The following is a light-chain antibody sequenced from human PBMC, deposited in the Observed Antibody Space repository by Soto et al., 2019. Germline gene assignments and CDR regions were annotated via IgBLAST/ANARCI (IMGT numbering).Light chain of an antibody. CDR2: RNN. CDR3: AAWDDSLNGQGV. J-gene: IGLJ3*02. V-gene: IGLV1-47*01. Sequence: QSVLTQPPSASGTPGQGVTISCSGSTSNIGSNYVYWYQQLPGTAPKLLIYRNNQRPSGVPDRFSGSKSGTSASLAISGLRSDDEADYFCAAWDDSLNGQGVFGGGTQLTVL. CDR1: TSNIGSNY.